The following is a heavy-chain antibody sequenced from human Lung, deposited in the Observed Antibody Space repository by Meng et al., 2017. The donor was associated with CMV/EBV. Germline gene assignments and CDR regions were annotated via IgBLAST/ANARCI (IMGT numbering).Heavy chain of an antibody. Sequence: QLRESGGCLVQRGGALRLSFEASGFIVSTKYMNLVRQAPGKGLDWVSVIYSGSSTYYTDSVKGRFTISRDNSKNTLYLQTNSLRTEDTAVYYCARGEVPAIIDYWGQGILVTVSS. J-gene: IGHJ4*02. V-gene: IGHV3-66*01. CDR3: ARGEVPAIIDY. D-gene: IGHD2-2*01. CDR1: GFIVSTKY. CDR2: IYSGSST.